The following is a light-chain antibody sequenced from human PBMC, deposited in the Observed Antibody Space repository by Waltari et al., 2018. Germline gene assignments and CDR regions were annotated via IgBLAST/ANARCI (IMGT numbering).Light chain of an antibody. CDR1: QGIGTY. CDR3: QQLTSYPLT. J-gene: IGKJ4*01. Sequence: DIQLTQSPSFLSASVGDRVSITCRASQGIGTYLAWYQQRPGMAPNLLIYAASTLQSGVPSRFSGSGSGTEFTLTISSLQPEDVATYYCQQLTSYPLTFGGGTRVEIK. V-gene: IGKV1-9*01. CDR2: AAS.